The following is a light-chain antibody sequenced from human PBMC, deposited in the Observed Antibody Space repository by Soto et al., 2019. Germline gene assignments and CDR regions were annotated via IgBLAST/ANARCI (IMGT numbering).Light chain of an antibody. CDR3: SSYRRGSTYV. CDR1: SSDVGGYNY. Sequence: QSALTRPASVSGSPGQSITVSCTGTSSDVGGYNYVSWYQQHPGKAPRLMIYDVTNRPSGVSNRFSGSKSGNTASLTISGLQAEDEADYYCSSYRRGSTYVFGTGTKLTVL. V-gene: IGLV2-14*01. J-gene: IGLJ1*01. CDR2: DVT.